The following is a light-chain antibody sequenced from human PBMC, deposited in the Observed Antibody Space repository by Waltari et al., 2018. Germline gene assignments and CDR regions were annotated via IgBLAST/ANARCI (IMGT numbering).Light chain of an antibody. CDR2: AAS. J-gene: IGKJ3*01. V-gene: IGKV1-8*01. CDR1: QGISGY. Sequence: AIRMTQSPSSFSASTGDRVTITCRASQGISGYLAWYQQKPGKAPKLLISAASSLQSGVPSRFSGSGSVTDFTLTISCLQSEDFATYFCQQYYTYPFTFGPGTKVDIK. CDR3: QQYYTYPFT.